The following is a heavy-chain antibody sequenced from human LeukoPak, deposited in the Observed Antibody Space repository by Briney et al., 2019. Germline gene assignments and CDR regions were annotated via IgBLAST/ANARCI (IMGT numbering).Heavy chain of an antibody. D-gene: IGHD2/OR15-2a*01. V-gene: IGHV1-69*05. CDR3: AGFNNYYYMDV. CDR2: IIPIFGTA. J-gene: IGHJ6*03. CDR1: GGTFSSYA. Sequence: ASVKVSCKASGGTFSSYAISWVRQAPGQGLEWMGGIIPIFGTANYAQKFQGRVTMTTDTSTSTAYMELRSLRSDDTAVYYCAGFNNYYYMDVWGKGTTVTISS.